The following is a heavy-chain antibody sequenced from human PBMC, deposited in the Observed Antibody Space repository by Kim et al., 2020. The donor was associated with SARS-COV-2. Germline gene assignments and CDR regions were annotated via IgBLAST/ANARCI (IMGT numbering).Heavy chain of an antibody. J-gene: IGHJ3*02. V-gene: IGHV3-23*01. D-gene: IGHD4-17*01. CDR2: ISGSGGST. Sequence: GGSLRLSCAASGFIFSNYAMSWVRQAPGKGLEWVSGISGSGGSTYYDDSVKGRSTISRHGYKNTLYLQMNSQGAEDTAVYYWAKSMGPVTNPRIDIWGQGTTVTVSS. CDR1: GFIFSNYA. CDR3: AKSMGPVTNPRIDI.